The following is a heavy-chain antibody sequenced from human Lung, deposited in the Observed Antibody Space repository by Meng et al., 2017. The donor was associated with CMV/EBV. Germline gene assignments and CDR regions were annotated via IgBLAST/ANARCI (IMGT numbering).Heavy chain of an antibody. D-gene: IGHD7-27*01. J-gene: IGHJ2*01. Sequence: QRPPEESGPGLVKPSETLSLTCTVSGGSISSSSYYWGWIRQPPGKGLEWIGSIYYSGSTYYNPSLKSRVTISVDTSKNQFSLKLSSVTAADTAVYYCASPLGILGIVDLWGRGTLVTVSS. V-gene: IGHV4-39*01. CDR2: IYYSGST. CDR1: GGSISSSSYY. CDR3: ASPLGILGIVDL.